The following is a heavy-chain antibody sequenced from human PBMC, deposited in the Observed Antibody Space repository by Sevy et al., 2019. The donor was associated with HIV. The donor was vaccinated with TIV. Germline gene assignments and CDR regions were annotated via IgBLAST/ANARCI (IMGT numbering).Heavy chain of an antibody. CDR1: GFIFSTYT. CDR3: ASDRTYYFYY. J-gene: IGHJ4*02. Sequence: GGSLRLSCAASGFIFSTYTMHWVRQAPGKGLEWVAVISYDGSFKDYADSVKGRFTISRDNCKNTLYLLMSGLRAEDTAVYYCASDRTYYFYYWGQGTLVTVSS. V-gene: IGHV3-30-3*01. CDR2: ISYDGSFK.